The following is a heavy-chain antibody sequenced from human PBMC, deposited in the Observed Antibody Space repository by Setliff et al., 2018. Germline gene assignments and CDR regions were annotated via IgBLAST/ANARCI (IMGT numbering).Heavy chain of an antibody. CDR3: ARQKNYYDYVWGSYRYYPFDY. CDR2: IYYSGST. Sequence: SETLSLTCTVSGGSISSSSYYWGWIRQPPGKGLEWIGSIYYSGSTYYNPSLNSRVTISVDTSKNQFSLKLSSVTAADTAVYYCARQKNYYDYVWGSYRYYPFDYWGQGTLVTVSS. J-gene: IGHJ4*02. D-gene: IGHD3-16*02. CDR1: GGSISSSSYY. V-gene: IGHV4-39*07.